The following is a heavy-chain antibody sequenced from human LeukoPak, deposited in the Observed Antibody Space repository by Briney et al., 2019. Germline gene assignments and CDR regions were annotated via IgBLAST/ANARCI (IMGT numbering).Heavy chain of an antibody. Sequence: SETLSLTCTVSGGSISTYYWSWIRQPPGKGLEWIGYIYNSGRTNYNPSLKSRVTISVDTSKNQFSLRLRSVTAAHTAVYYCARTVGANWELCDYWGQGTLVTVSS. D-gene: IGHD7-27*01. J-gene: IGHJ4*02. CDR2: IYNSGRT. CDR1: GGSISTYY. V-gene: IGHV4-59*01. CDR3: ARTVGANWELCDY.